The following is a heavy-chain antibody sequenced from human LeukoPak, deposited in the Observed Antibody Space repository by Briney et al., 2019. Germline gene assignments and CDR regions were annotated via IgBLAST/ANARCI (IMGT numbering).Heavy chain of an antibody. V-gene: IGHV1-2*02. CDR2: INPNSGGT. CDR1: GYTFTGYY. CDR3: ARVGMYYYDSSGYNAAGY. D-gene: IGHD3-22*01. Sequence: ASVKVSCKASGYTFTGYYMHWVRQAPGQGLAWMGWINPNSGGTNYAQKFQGRVTMTRDTSISTAYMELSRLRSDDTAVYYCARVGMYYYDSSGYNAAGYWGQGTLVTVSS. J-gene: IGHJ4*02.